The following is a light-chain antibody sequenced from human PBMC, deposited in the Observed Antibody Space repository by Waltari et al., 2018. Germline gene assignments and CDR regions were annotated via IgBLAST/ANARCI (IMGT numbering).Light chain of an antibody. J-gene: IGLJ1*01. CDR2: GTR. CDR1: SPNIGANYD. V-gene: IGLV1-40*01. Sequence: QSVLTQPPSVSGAPGQRVTIPCTGSSPNIGANYDLPWYPQVPGTAPKLLLYGTRNRPSGVPNRFSASKSGTSASLAITGLQADDEADYYCQSYDSSLSRYVFGSGTEVTVL. CDR3: QSYDSSLSRYV.